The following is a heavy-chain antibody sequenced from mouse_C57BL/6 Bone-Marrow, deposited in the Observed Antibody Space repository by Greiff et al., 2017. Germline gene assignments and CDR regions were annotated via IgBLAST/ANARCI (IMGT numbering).Heavy chain of an antibody. CDR2: IHPNSGST. CDR1: GYTFTSYW. V-gene: IGHV1-64*01. J-gene: IGHJ1*03. CDR3: AREYYGIHWYFDV. D-gene: IGHD1-1*01. Sequence: VQLQQPGAELVKPGASVKLSCKASGYTFTSYWMHWVKQRPGQGLEWIGMIHPNSGSTNYNEKFKGKATLTVDKSSSTAYMQLSSLTSEDSAVYYCAREYYGIHWYFDVWGTGTTVTVSS.